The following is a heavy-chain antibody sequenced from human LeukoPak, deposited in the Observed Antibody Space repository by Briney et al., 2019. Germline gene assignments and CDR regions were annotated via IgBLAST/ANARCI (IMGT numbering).Heavy chain of an antibody. D-gene: IGHD1-26*01. CDR1: GYTLTELS. J-gene: IGHJ3*02. CDR2: FDPEDGET. V-gene: IGHV1-24*01. Sequence: ASVKVSCKVSGYTLTELSMHWVRQAPGKGLEWMGGFDPEDGETMYAQKFQGRVNMTEGTSTDTAYMELSSLRFEDTAVYYCATDAIIGRYKGVLAAFDIWGQGTVVTVSS. CDR3: ATDAIIGRYKGVLAAFDI.